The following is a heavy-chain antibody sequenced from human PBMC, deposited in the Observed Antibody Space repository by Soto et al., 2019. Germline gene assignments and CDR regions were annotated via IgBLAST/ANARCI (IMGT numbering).Heavy chain of an antibody. D-gene: IGHD3-10*01. CDR1: GFIFTAYA. V-gene: IGHV3-30-3*01. CDR3: TRGSGLHDY. J-gene: IGHJ4*02. Sequence: QVQLEESGGGVVQPGRSLRLSCEASGFIFTAYALHWVRQAPGKGLEWVAVISYDGSNEYYADSVQGRFTISRDDSKNTLFLQMNRLRPEDTAVYYCTRGSGLHDYWGQGTLVTVSS. CDR2: ISYDGSNE.